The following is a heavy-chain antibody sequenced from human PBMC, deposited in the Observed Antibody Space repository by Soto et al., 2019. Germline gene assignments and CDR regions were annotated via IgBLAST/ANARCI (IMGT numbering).Heavy chain of an antibody. V-gene: IGHV1-69*01. D-gene: IGHD6-13*01. Sequence: HVQLVQSGAEVKKPGSSVKVSCKASGGTFSRYAISWVRQAPGQGLEWMGGIIPIFGTANYAQKFQGRVTITADESTRTAYMELSSLRSEDTAVYYCARDRVQQRWAFDIWGQGTKVTVSS. J-gene: IGHJ3*02. CDR3: ARDRVQQRWAFDI. CDR1: GGTFSRYA. CDR2: IIPIFGTA.